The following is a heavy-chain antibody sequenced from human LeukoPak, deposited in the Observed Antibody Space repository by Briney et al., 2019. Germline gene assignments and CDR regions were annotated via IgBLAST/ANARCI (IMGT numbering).Heavy chain of an antibody. CDR3: AREVATANGRVFDY. CDR1: SGSISSYY. V-gene: IGHV4-4*07. Sequence: SETLSLTCSVSSGSISSYYWSWIRQPAGKGLEWIGRIITSGSTNYNPSLKSRVTMSVDTSKNQFSLKLDSMTAADTAVYYCAREVATANGRVFDYWGRGTLVTVSS. CDR2: IITSGST. D-gene: IGHD5-12*01. J-gene: IGHJ4*02.